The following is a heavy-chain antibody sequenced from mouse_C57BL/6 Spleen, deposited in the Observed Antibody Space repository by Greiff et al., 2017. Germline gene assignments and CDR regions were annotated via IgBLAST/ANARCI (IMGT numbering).Heavy chain of an antibody. J-gene: IGHJ4*01. CDR3: ARGNGYGSGGAMDY. V-gene: IGHV1-50*01. Sequence: QVQLQQPGAELVKPGASVKLSCKASGYTFTSYWMQWVKQRPGQGLEWIGEIDPSDSYTNYNQKFKGKATLTVDTSSSTAYMQLSSLTSEDSAVYYCARGNGYGSGGAMDYWGQGTSVTVSS. D-gene: IGHD2-2*01. CDR1: GYTFTSYW. CDR2: IDPSDSYT.